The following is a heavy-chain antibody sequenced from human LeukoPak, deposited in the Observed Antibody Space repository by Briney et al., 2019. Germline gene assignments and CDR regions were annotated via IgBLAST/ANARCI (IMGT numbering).Heavy chain of an antibody. CDR3: ARTDTYYYDSSGYPQRGYYFDY. Sequence: SETLSLTCTVSGCSISSYYWSWIRQPPGKGLECIGYIYYSGSTNYNPSLKSRVTISVDTSKNQFSLKLSSVTAADTAVYYCARTDTYYYDSSGYPQRGYYFDYWGQGTLVTVSS. CDR1: GCSISSYY. V-gene: IGHV4-59*01. CDR2: IYYSGST. J-gene: IGHJ4*02. D-gene: IGHD3-22*01.